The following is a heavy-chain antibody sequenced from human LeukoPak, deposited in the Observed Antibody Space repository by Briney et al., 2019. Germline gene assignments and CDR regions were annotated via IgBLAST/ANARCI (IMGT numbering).Heavy chain of an antibody. CDR1: GGSISSYY. V-gene: IGHV4-59*08. D-gene: IGHD2-21*02. CDR3: ARNEVVVTGRAFDI. J-gene: IGHJ3*02. CDR2: IYYSGST. Sequence: PSETLSLTCTVSGGSISSYYWSWIRQPPGKGLEWIGYIYYSGSTNYNPSLKSRVTISVDTSKNQFSLKLSSVTAADTAVYYCARNEVVVTGRAFDIWGQGTMVTVSS.